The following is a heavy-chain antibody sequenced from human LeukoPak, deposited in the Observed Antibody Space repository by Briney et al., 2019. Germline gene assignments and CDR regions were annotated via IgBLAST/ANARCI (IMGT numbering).Heavy chain of an antibody. V-gene: IGHV1-18*01. CDR2: ISAYNGNT. J-gene: IGHJ4*02. D-gene: IGHD3-10*01. CDR3: ARGLQYLWFGDPITPGY. Sequence: ASVKVPCKASGYTFTSYGISWVRQAPGQGLEWMGWISAYNGNTNYAQKLQGRVTMTTDTSTSTAYMELRSLRSDDTAVYYCARGLQYLWFGDPITPGYWGQGTLVTVSS. CDR1: GYTFTSYG.